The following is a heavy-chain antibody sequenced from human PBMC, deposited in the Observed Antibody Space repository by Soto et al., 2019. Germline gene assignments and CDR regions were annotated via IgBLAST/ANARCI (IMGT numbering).Heavy chain of an antibody. CDR2: ISAYNGNT. Sequence: QVQLVQSGAEVKKPGASVKVSCKASGYTFTSYGISWVRQAPGQGLEWMGWISAYNGNTNYAQKLQGRVTRTTDTSTRTAYMALRSLRSDDTAVYSWARVAGVSAELSYWGPGPLVTVSS. D-gene: IGHD1-26*01. CDR3: ARVAGVSAELSY. J-gene: IGHJ4*02. CDR1: GYTFTSYG. V-gene: IGHV1-18*01.